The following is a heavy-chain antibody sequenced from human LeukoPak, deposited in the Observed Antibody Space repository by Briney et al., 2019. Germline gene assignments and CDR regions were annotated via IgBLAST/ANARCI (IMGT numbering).Heavy chain of an antibody. Sequence: ASVKVSCKASGYTFTSYGMSWVRQAPGQGREWMGWISAYNGNTNYSQKLQGRVTMTTDTSTSTAYMELRSLRSDHTAVYYCARVGYYYYYMDVWGKGTTVTTSS. D-gene: IGHD3-16*01. CDR2: ISAYNGNT. CDR3: ARVGYYYYYMDV. CDR1: GYTFTSYG. V-gene: IGHV1-18*01. J-gene: IGHJ6*03.